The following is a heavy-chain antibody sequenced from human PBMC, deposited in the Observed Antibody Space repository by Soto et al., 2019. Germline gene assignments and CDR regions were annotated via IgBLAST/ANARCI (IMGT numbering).Heavy chain of an antibody. CDR3: ARLTRGQDYYENSGYLNYYYGMDV. CDR2: IIPMFGTT. V-gene: IGHV1-69*01. J-gene: IGHJ6*02. Sequence: QVQLVQSGAEVKKPGSSVKVSCKASGGTFSSCAINWVRQAPGQGLEWMGGIIPMFGTTNYAQKFQGRVKINADESTSTAYMELSSLRSEDTAVYYCARLTRGQDYYENSGYLNYYYGMDVWGQGTTVTVSS. CDR1: GGTFSSCA. D-gene: IGHD3-22*01.